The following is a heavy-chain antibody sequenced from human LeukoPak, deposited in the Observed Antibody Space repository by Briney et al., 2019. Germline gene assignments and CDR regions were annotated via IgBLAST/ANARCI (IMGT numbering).Heavy chain of an antibody. D-gene: IGHD4-23*01. CDR3: ASLASAEVVTPPDY. J-gene: IGHJ4*02. CDR1: GFTFSSYA. V-gene: IGHV3-30*04. CDR2: ISYDGSNK. Sequence: GGSLRLSCAASGFTFSSYAMHWVRQAPGKGLEWVAVISYDGSNKYYADSVKGRFTISRDNSKSTLYLQMNSLRAEDTAVYYCASLASAEVVTPPDYWGQGTLVTVSS.